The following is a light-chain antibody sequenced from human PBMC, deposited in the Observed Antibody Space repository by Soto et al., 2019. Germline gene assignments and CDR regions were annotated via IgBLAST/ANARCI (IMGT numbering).Light chain of an antibody. CDR3: ISYTSSDTYV. Sequence: QSVLTQPASVSGSPGQSITISCTGTSSDVGAYKYVSWYQQHPGKAPKLMIYDVSSRPSGVSNRFSGFKSGNTASLIISGLQAEDEADYYCISYTSSDTYVFGTGTKVTVL. CDR1: SSDVGAYKY. V-gene: IGLV2-14*01. CDR2: DVS. J-gene: IGLJ1*01.